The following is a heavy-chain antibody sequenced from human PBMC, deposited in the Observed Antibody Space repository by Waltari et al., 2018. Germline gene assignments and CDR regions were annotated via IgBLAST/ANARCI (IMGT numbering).Heavy chain of an antibody. J-gene: IGHJ3*02. CDR1: GGSFSSSSYY. CDR3: ARHALYNTPGSVAFDI. D-gene: IGHD1-20*01. CDR2: VSYSGSP. Sequence: QLQLQESGPGLVKPSETLSLTCTVSGGSFSSSSYYWGWMRQPPGKGPEGIGSVSYSGSPYYNPSLKSRVTISVDTSKRQFSLKLRSVTAADTAVYYCARHALYNTPGSVAFDIWGRGTMVTVSS. V-gene: IGHV4-39*01.